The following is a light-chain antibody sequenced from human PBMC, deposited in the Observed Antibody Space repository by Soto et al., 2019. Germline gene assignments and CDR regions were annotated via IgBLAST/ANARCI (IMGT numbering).Light chain of an antibody. CDR1: QSISTY. CDR3: QQTYSFPYT. J-gene: IGKJ2*01. CDR2: AAF. Sequence: DIQMTQSPSSLSASVEDRVTITCRASQSISTYLNWYQQKPGKAPNLLIYAAFSLQSWDPSRFGCSGSGTDFTLTISSLQPEDFSTSYCQQTYSFPYTFGQGTTLEIK. V-gene: IGKV1-39*01.